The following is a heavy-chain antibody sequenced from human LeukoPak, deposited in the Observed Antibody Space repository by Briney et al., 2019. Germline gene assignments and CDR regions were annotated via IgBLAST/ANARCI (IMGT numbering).Heavy chain of an antibody. J-gene: IGHJ4*02. D-gene: IGHD5-12*01. CDR3: ARGDDYKSTLFDY. CDR1: GXSISSYY. V-gene: IGHV4-59*01. CDR2: FSYSGTT. Sequence: PSETLSLTCTVSGXSISSYYWNWIRQPPGKGLEWIVYFSYSGTTNYNPSLKSRVTISVDTSKRQFSLKLTSATAADTAVYYCARGDDYKSTLFDYWGQGTLVTVSS.